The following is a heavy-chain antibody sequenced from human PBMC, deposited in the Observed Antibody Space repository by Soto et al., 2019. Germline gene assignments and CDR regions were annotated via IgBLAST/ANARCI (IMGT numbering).Heavy chain of an antibody. V-gene: IGHV2-5*02. D-gene: IGHD4-17*01. J-gene: IGHJ4*02. CDR2: IYWDDDK. Sequence: SGPTLVKPPQTLTLTCTFSGFSLSTSGVGVGWIRQPPGKALEWLALIYWDDDKRYSPSLKSRLTITKDTSKNQVVLTMTNMDPVDTATYYCAHKTTTTNDYGDYFDYWGQGTLVTVSS. CDR3: AHKTTTTNDYGDYFDY. CDR1: GFSLSTSGVG.